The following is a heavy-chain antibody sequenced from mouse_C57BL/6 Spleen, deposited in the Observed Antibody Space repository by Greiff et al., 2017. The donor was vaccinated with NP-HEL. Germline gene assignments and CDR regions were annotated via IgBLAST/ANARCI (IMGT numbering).Heavy chain of an antibody. CDR2: ISSGSSTI. Sequence: EVQVVESGGGLVKPGGSLKLSCAASGFTFSDYGMHWVRQAPEKGLEWIAYISSGSSTIYYADTVKGRFTISRDNAKNTLFLQMTSLRSEDTAMYYCAREYYGSSGWYFDVWGPGTTVTVSS. V-gene: IGHV5-17*01. CDR1: GFTFSDYG. D-gene: IGHD1-1*01. J-gene: IGHJ1*01. CDR3: AREYYGSSGWYFDV.